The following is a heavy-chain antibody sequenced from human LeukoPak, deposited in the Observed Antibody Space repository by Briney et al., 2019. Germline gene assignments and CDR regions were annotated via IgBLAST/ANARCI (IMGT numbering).Heavy chain of an antibody. V-gene: IGHV1-2*02. CDR2: INPDSGFT. J-gene: IGHJ4*02. Sequence: SVTVSCQASVCWLLRYYMQGVRQAPGQGPEGMGWINPDSGFTQYSQKSQGRVTITTGTFIRAVFMEVRRLRCDDTAVYYCARAPSGDSSGYPFDRWGQGTLVADPS. CDR3: ARAPSGDSSGYPFDR. D-gene: IGHD3-22*01. CDR1: VCWLLRYY.